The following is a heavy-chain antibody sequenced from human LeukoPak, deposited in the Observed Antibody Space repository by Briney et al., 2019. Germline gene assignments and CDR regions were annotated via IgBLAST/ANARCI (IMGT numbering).Heavy chain of an antibody. J-gene: IGHJ4*02. Sequence: GGSLRLSCGASGFTFSKYWMHWVRQAPGKGLVWVSRINSDGSWTSYADSVKGRFTISRDNAKNTLYLQMSSLRAEDTAVYYCAKGPFDYWGQGTLVTVSS. CDR1: GFTFSKYW. V-gene: IGHV3-74*01. CDR2: INSDGSWT. CDR3: AKGPFDY.